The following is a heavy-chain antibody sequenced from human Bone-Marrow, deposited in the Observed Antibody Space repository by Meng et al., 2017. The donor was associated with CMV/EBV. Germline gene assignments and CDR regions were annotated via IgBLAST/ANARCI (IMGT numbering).Heavy chain of an antibody. CDR3: ARYSGNFYYHGMDV. Sequence: GESLKISCAASGFTFSDYYMSWIRQAPGKGLEWVSYISGSGSSIYYADSVKGRFTISRDNAKNSLFLQMNSLRAEDTALYYCARYSGNFYYHGMDVWGLGHTVNVYS. CDR1: GFTFSDYY. D-gene: IGHD1-26*01. CDR2: ISGSGSSI. J-gene: IGHJ6*02. V-gene: IGHV3-11*01.